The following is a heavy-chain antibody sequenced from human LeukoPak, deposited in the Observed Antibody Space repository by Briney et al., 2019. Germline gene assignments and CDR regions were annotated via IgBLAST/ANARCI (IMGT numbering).Heavy chain of an antibody. CDR1: GGTFSSYA. Sequence: GASVKVSCKASGGTFSSYAISWVRQAPGQGLEWMGWISAYNGNTNYAQKLQGRVTMTTDTSTSTAYMELRSLRSDDTAVYYCARDRPYLYSGSEPFDYWGQGTLVTVSS. V-gene: IGHV1-18*01. CDR2: ISAYNGNT. D-gene: IGHD1-26*01. J-gene: IGHJ4*02. CDR3: ARDRPYLYSGSEPFDY.